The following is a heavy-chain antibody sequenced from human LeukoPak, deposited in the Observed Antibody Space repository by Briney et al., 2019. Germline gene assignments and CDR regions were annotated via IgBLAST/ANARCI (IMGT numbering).Heavy chain of an antibody. V-gene: IGHV3-11*01. CDR1: GFTFSDYY. CDR2: ISSSGSTI. CDR3: AREGVVVAAFDY. Sequence: GGSLRLSCAASGFTFSDYYMSWIRQAPGKGLEWVSYISSSGSTIYYADSAKGRFTISRDNAKNSLYLQTNSLRAEDTAVYYCAREGVVVAAFDYWGQGTLVTVSS. D-gene: IGHD2-15*01. J-gene: IGHJ4*02.